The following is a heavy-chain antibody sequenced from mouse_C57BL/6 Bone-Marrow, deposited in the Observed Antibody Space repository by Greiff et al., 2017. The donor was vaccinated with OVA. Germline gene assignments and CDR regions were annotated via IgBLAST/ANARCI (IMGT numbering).Heavy chain of an antibody. Sequence: VQLVESGAELVKPGASVKISCKASGYAFSSYWMNWVKQRPGKGLEWIGQIYPGDGDTNYNGKFKGKATLTADKSSSTAYMQLSSLTSEDSAVYFCARDFYYYAMDYWGQGTSVTVSS. V-gene: IGHV1-80*01. CDR3: ARDFYYYAMDY. J-gene: IGHJ4*01. CDR1: GYAFSSYW. CDR2: IYPGDGDT.